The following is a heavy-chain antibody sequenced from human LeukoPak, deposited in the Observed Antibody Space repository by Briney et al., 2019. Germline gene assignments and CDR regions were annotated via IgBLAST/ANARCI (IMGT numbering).Heavy chain of an antibody. CDR2: INHSGST. J-gene: IGHJ4*02. CDR3: ARDYYDSSGYWGFGY. Sequence: PSETLSLTCAVYGGSFSGYYWSWIRQPPGKGLEWIGEINHSGSTNYNPSLKSRVTISVDTSKNQFSLKLSSVTAADTAVYYCARDYYDSSGYWGFGYWGQGTLVTVSS. V-gene: IGHV4-34*01. D-gene: IGHD3-22*01. CDR1: GGSFSGYY.